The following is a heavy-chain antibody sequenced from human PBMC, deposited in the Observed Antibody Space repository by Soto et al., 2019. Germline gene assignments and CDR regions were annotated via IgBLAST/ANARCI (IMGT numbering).Heavy chain of an antibody. D-gene: IGHD6-13*01. CDR3: ARDSGSSHYYYYYGMDV. Sequence: QVQLVQSGAEVKKPGASVKVSCKASGYTFTGYYMHWVRQAPGQGLEWMGWINPNSGGTNYAQKVQGRVTMTRDTSISTAYMELSRLRSDDTAVYYCARDSGSSHYYYYYGMDVWGQGTTVTVSS. J-gene: IGHJ6*02. CDR2: INPNSGGT. CDR1: GYTFTGYY. V-gene: IGHV1-2*02.